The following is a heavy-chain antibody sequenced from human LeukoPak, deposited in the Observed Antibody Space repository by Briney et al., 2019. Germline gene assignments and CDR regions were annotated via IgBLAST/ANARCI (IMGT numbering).Heavy chain of an antibody. J-gene: IGHJ6*02. V-gene: IGHV1-3*01. Sequence: ASVKVSCKASGYTFTSYAMHWVRQASGQRLEWMGWINAGNGNTKYSQKFQGRVTITRDTSASTAYMELSSLRSEDTAVYYCARGLVRNYYYYYGMDVWGQGTTVTVSS. CDR1: GYTFTSYA. CDR3: ARGLVRNYYYYYGMDV. D-gene: IGHD6-19*01. CDR2: INAGNGNT.